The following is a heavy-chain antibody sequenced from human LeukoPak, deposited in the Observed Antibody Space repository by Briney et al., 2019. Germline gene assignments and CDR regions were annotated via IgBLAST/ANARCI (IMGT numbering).Heavy chain of an antibody. CDR1: GYTLTELS. CDR2: FDREDGET. J-gene: IGHJ4*02. D-gene: IGHD3-22*01. V-gene: IGHV1-24*01. Sequence: ASVKVSCKVSGYTLTELSMHWVRQAPGKGLEWMGGFDREDGETFYAQKFQGRVTMTEDTSTDTAYMELSSLRSEDTAVYYCATDYYYDSSGSYYTVDYWGQGTLVTVSS. CDR3: ATDYYYDSSGSYYTVDY.